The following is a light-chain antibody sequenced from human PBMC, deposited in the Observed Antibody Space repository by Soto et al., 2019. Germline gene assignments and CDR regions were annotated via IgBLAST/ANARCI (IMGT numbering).Light chain of an antibody. CDR3: QQSYITPYT. CDR1: QTFSNY. Sequence: DIQMTQSPSSLSASVGDRVTITCRASQTFSNYLNWYQQKPGKAPRLLIYMASTFQSGVPSRFSGSGSGTDFTLTISSLQPEDSAIYYCQQSYITPYTFGQGTKLEIK. V-gene: IGKV1-39*01. CDR2: MAS. J-gene: IGKJ2*01.